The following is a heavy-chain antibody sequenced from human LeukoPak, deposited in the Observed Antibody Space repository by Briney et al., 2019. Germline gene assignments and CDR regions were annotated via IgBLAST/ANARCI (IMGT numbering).Heavy chain of an antibody. J-gene: IGHJ4*02. CDR2: ISGSGGST. CDR1: GLTFSNYA. D-gene: IGHD1-26*01. V-gene: IGHV3-23*01. Sequence: GGSLRLSCAASGLTFSNYAMSWVRQAPGKGLEWVSAISGSGGSTYYADSVKGRFTISRDNSKNTLYLQMNSLRAEYTAVYYWAKWSAWELLQGGLFDYWGQGALVTVSS. CDR3: AKWSAWELLQGGLFDY.